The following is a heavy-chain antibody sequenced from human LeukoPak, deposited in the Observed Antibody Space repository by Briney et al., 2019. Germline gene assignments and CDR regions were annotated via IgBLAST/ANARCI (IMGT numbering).Heavy chain of an antibody. CDR2: IYHNGNT. Sequence: KPSETLSLTCTVFGSSINSVYSWGWIRQPPGKGLEWIGSIYHNGNTYYNSSLKSRVTISVHTSKNQFSLKLSSVTAADTAVYYCARHSGMTTVTAYLDCWAREPWSPSPQ. J-gene: IGHJ4*02. V-gene: IGHV4-38-2*02. CDR3: ARHSGMTTVTAYLDC. D-gene: IGHD4-17*01. CDR1: GSSINSVYS.